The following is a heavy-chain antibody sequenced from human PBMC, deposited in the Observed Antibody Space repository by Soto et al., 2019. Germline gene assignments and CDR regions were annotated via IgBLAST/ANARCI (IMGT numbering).Heavy chain of an antibody. V-gene: IGHV4-4*02. CDR3: AYSSGWWRLDV. CDR1: GGSINNGYW. Sequence: QVHLQESGPGLVKPSGTLSLTCGVSGGSINNGYWWTWVRQPPGKGLEWIGEKHHSGSTNYNLSLNSRVSISLDKSKNQFSLILSSVTAAGTAVYYCAYSSGWWRLDVWGQGTTVTVSS. CDR2: KHHSGST. J-gene: IGHJ6*02. D-gene: IGHD6-19*01.